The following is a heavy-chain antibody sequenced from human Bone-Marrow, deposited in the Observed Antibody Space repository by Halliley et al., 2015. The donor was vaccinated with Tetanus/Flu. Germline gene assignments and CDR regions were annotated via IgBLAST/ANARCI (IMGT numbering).Heavy chain of an antibody. V-gene: IGHV4-4*02. Sequence: LGGFGEIYYSGSTTYNPSLKSRVPISLDKSKKQFSLKRTSVTAADTALYYCARLLWESWSFDSWGQGTPVTVSS. D-gene: IGHD1-26*01. CDR3: ARLLWESWSFDS. CDR2: IYYSGST. J-gene: IGHJ4*02.